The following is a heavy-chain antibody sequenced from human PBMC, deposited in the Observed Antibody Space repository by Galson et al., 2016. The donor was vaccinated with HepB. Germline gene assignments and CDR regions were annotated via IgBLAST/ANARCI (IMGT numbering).Heavy chain of an antibody. CDR3: ARGRWQLD. J-gene: IGHJ4*02. D-gene: IGHD6-13*01. CDR1: GFTFSNYI. Sequence: SLRLSCAASGFTFSNYILNWVRQAPGKGLEWVSSLSTSGNYIFYVDSVKGRFTISRDNVKNSLFLQMNSLRAEDTAVYYCARGRWQLDWGQGTLVTVSS. V-gene: IGHV3-21*04. CDR2: LSTSGNYI.